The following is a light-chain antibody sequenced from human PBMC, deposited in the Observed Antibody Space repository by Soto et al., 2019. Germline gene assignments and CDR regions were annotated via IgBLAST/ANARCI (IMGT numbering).Light chain of an antibody. CDR3: QQYYSSPRAT. CDR1: QSVLYSSNNKNY. Sequence: DIVMTQSPDSLAVSLGERATINCKSSQSVLYSSNNKNYLTWYQQKPGQPPRLLIYWASTRESGVPDRFSGSGSGTDFTLTISNLQAEDVAVYYCQQYYSSPRATFGGGTKVEIK. J-gene: IGKJ4*01. CDR2: WAS. V-gene: IGKV4-1*01.